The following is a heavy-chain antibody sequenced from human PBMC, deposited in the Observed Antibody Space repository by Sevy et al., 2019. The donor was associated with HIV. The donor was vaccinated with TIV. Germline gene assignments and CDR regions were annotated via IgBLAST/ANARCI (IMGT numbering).Heavy chain of an antibody. V-gene: IGHV3-7*03. CDR1: GFTFNRHC. J-gene: IGHJ5*02. D-gene: IGHD3-10*01. Sequence: GGSLRLSCAASGFTFNRHCMGWVRQAPGKALEWVANIKQDESETYVDSVKGRFTISRDNAKNSVYLQMNSLRAEDTAVYYCARGPDYGARTDWLDPRGQGTLVTVSS. CDR3: ARGPDYGARTDWLDP. CDR2: IKQDESET.